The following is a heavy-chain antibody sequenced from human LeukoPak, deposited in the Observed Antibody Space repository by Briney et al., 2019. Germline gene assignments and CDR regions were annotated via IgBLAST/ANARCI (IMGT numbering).Heavy chain of an antibody. CDR1: GASISSSSYY. D-gene: IGHD3-10*01. CDR3: ARESPMVRGVIYYYYMDV. V-gene: IGHV4-39*07. J-gene: IGHJ6*03. CDR2: IYYSGIT. Sequence: SETLSLTCTVSGASISSSSYYWGWIRQPPGEGLEYIGGIYYSGITYYNPSLKSRVTISVDTSKNQFSLKLSSVTAADTAVYYCARESPMVRGVIYYYYMDVWGKGTTVTISS.